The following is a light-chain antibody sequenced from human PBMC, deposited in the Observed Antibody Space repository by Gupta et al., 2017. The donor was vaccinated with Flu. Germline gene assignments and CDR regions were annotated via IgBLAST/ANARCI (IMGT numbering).Light chain of an antibody. CDR2: EVN. V-gene: IGLV2-8*01. Sequence: VTITPTGTSSAVGSNDYVSWYQQHPGKAPKLMIYEVNKRPSGIPDRFSGSKSGTTASLTVSGLLAEDEADYYCRSYAGSNNFVVFGGGTKLTVL. CDR1: SSAVGSNDY. J-gene: IGLJ2*01. CDR3: RSYAGSNNFVV.